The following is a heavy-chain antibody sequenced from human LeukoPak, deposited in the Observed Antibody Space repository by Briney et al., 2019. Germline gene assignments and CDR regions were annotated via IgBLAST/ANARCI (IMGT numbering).Heavy chain of an antibody. Sequence: PGGSLRLSCAASGFTFSSYWMSWVRQAPGKGLEWVANIKQDGSEKYYVDSVKGRFTISRDNAKNSLYLQMNSLRAEDTAVYYCARMYGDSAEYFQHWGQGTLVTVSS. CDR3: ARMYGDSAEYFQH. CDR1: GFTFSSYW. V-gene: IGHV3-7*01. CDR2: IKQDGSEK. D-gene: IGHD4-17*01. J-gene: IGHJ1*01.